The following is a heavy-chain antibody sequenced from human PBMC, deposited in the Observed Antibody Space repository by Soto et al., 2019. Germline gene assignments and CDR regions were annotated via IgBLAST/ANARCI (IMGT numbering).Heavy chain of an antibody. J-gene: IGHJ3*02. D-gene: IGHD3-10*01. CDR1: GYTFINHG. CDR3: ARGSLKFGELYDAFDI. V-gene: IGHV1-18*01. Sequence: QVQLVQSGVEVKKPGASVKVSCKASGYTFINHGISWWRQAPGQGLEWMGWMSAYNGNTNYEQRFQARVTMNRDTPTSTAHMELRSLRSDDTAVYYCARGSLKFGELYDAFDIWGQGTMVIVSS. CDR2: MSAYNGNT.